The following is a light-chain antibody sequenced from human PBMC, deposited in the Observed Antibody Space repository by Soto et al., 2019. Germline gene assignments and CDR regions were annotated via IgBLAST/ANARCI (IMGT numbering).Light chain of an antibody. V-gene: IGLV2-11*01. J-gene: IGLJ2*01. CDR1: NSDVGGSDY. CDR2: DVN. CDR3: SSYADYYTLV. Sequence: QSALTQPRSVSGSPGQSVTISCTGTNSDVGGSDYVSWYQQHPDKAPKLMIYDVNKRPPGVPDRFSGSKSGNTASLTISGLQAEDEADFYCSSYADYYTLVFGGGTKLTVL.